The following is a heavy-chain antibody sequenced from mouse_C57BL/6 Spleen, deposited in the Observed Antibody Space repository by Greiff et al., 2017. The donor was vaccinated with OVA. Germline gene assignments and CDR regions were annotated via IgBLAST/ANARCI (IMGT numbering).Heavy chain of an antibody. J-gene: IGHJ4*01. D-gene: IGHD1-1*01. Sequence: QVQLQQSGAELVKPGASVKLSCKASGYTFTEYTIHWVKQRPGQGLEWIGWFYPGSGSIKYNEKFKDKATLTADKSSSTVYMELSRLTSEDSAVYFCARHEETDDSSPSYAMDYWGQGTSVTVSS. CDR1: GYTFTEYT. CDR3: ARHEETDDSSPSYAMDY. V-gene: IGHV1-62-2*01. CDR2: FYPGSGSI.